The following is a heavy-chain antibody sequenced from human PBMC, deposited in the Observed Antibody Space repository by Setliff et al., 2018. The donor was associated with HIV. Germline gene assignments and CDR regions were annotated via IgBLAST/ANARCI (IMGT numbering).Heavy chain of an antibody. J-gene: IGHJ4*02. Sequence: GGSLRLSCAASGFTFSTSSMNWVRQAPGKGLEWVSYISSTSSTIYYADPVKGRFTISRDNAKNSLFLRMNSLRVEDTAVYYCAREGSGWDPGYWGQGSLVTVSS. CDR1: GFTFSTSS. CDR2: ISSTSSTI. D-gene: IGHD6-19*01. CDR3: AREGSGWDPGY. V-gene: IGHV3-48*01.